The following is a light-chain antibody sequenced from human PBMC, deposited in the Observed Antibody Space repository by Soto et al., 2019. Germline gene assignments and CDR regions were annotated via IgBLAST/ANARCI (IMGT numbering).Light chain of an antibody. Sequence: DFQMTQSPSSLSASVGDTAIITCRASQDISNYLAWYQQRPGKAPRLVIYAASTLQSGVPSRFRGSGSGTDFTLTISSLQPEDVATYYCQKYNRVPRTFGQGTKVEIK. J-gene: IGKJ1*01. CDR3: QKYNRVPRT. CDR1: QDISNY. V-gene: IGKV1-27*01. CDR2: AAS.